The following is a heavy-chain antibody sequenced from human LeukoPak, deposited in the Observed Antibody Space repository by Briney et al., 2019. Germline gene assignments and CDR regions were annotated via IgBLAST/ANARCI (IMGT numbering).Heavy chain of an antibody. CDR3: ARGTYCGGDCLYFDY. V-gene: IGHV3-74*01. J-gene: IGHJ4*02. Sequence: PGGSLRLSCAASGFTFSNYWMHWVRQAPGKGLVWVSRINSDGINTSYADSVKGRFTISRDNAKNTLNLQMNSLRAEDTAVYYCARGTYCGGDCLYFDYWGQGTLVTVSS. D-gene: IGHD2-21*02. CDR1: GFTFSNYW. CDR2: INSDGINT.